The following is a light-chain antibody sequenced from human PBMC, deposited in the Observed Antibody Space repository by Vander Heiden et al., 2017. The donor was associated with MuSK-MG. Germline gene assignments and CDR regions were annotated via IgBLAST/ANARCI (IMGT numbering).Light chain of an antibody. CDR3: QQHNSYSTWT. V-gene: IGKV1-5*01. CDR1: QSVSNW. Sequence: DIQMTQSPSTLSASVGDRVTITCRASQSVSNWLAWYQQKPGKAPKLLIYDASSLESGVPSRFSGSGYGKEFTLTISSRQPDDFAAYYCQQHNSYSTWTFGQGTKVEIK. J-gene: IGKJ1*01. CDR2: DAS.